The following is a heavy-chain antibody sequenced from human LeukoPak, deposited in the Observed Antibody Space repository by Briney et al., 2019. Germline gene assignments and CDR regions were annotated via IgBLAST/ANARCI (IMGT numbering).Heavy chain of an antibody. CDR3: ASLYYDILTGYYMPHIDY. V-gene: IGHV4-38-2*02. CDR1: GYSISSGYY. Sequence: SETLSLTCTVSGYSISSGYYWGWIRQPPGKGLEWIGSIYHSGSTYYNPSLKSRVTISVDTSKNQFSLKLSSVTAADTAVYYCASLYYDILTGYYMPHIDYWGQGTLVTVSS. J-gene: IGHJ4*02. CDR2: IYHSGST. D-gene: IGHD3-9*01.